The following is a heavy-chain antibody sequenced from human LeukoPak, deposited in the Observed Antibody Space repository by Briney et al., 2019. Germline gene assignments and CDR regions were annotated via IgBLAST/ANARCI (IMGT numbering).Heavy chain of an antibody. CDR2: ISSSGSAI. D-gene: IGHD4-23*01. V-gene: IGHV3-11*01. Sequence: GGSLRLSCAASGLTFSDYYMTWIRQAPGKGLEWLSYISSSGSAIYYADSVKGRFTISRDNAKNSLYLQLSSLRAEDTAVYYCARDKWDYGGDPESYFDYWGQGTLVTVPS. J-gene: IGHJ4*02. CDR1: GLTFSDYY. CDR3: ARDKWDYGGDPESYFDY.